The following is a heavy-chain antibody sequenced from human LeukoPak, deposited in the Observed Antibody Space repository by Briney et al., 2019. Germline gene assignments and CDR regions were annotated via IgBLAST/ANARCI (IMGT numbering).Heavy chain of an antibody. CDR2: ITDSGDVT. CDR3: AKGQTGAPSFYYFFYLDG. Sequence: PGGSLRLSCASSGFTFRGYAMPWVRQAPGKGLEWVSTITDSGDVTYYTDSVKGRFTISRDNSKNTLYLQMHSLTAEDTALYFCAKGQTGAPSFYYFFYLDGWGKGSTVIVSS. CDR1: GFTFRGYA. J-gene: IGHJ6*03. V-gene: IGHV3-23*01. D-gene: IGHD2-8*02.